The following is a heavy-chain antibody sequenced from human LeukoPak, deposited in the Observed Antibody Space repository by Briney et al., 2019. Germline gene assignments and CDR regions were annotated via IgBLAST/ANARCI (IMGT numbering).Heavy chain of an antibody. CDR1: GYSFTNYW. CDR2: IYPDDSDT. D-gene: IGHD4-11*01. CDR3: VRVSSNALDI. Sequence: GESLKISCKGSGYSFTNYWIGWVRQMPGKGLEWMGIIYPDDSDTRYSPSFQGQVTISADKSINTAYLQWSSLTASDTAMYYCVRVSSNALDIWGQGTMVTVSS. V-gene: IGHV5-51*01. J-gene: IGHJ3*02.